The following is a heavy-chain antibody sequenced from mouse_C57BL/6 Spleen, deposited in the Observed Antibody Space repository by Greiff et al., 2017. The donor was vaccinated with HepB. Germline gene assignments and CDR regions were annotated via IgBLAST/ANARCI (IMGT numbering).Heavy chain of an antibody. CDR3: ARWEFISAVVAPFDY. J-gene: IGHJ2*01. V-gene: IGHV5-6*01. CDR1: GFTFSSYG. CDR2: ISSVGSYT. D-gene: IGHD1-1*01. Sequence: EVNVVESGGDLVKPGGSLKLSCAASGFTFSSYGMSWVRQTPDKRLEWVATISSVGSYTYYPDSVKGRSTISRDNAKNTRYLQMSRLKSEDTAMYYCARWEFISAVVAPFDYWGQGTTLTVSS.